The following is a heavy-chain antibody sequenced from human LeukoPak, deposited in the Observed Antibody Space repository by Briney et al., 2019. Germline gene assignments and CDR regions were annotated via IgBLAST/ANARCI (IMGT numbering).Heavy chain of an antibody. V-gene: IGHV4-39*01. CDR1: GGSISSSSHY. CDR2: IYYSGST. J-gene: IGHJ4*02. CDR3: ARLPATVTTMVDY. Sequence: KPSETLSLTCSVSGGSISSSSHYWVWIRQPPGRGLEWIGNIYYSGSTYYNPSLKSRVTISVDTSKNQFSLKLSSVTAADTAVYYCARLPATVTTMVDYWGQGTLVTVSS. D-gene: IGHD4-17*01.